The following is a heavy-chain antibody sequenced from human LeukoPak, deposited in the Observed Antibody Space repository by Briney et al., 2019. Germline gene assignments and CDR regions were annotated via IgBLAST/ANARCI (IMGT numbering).Heavy chain of an antibody. CDR1: GFTFSSYS. CDR3: ASRIQLWLDAFDI. V-gene: IGHV3-21*01. Sequence: GGSLRLSCAASGFTFSSYSMNWVRQAPGKGLEWVSSISSSSSYIYYADSVKGRFTISGDNAKNSLYLQMNSLRAEDTAVYYCASRIQLWLDAFDIWGQGTMVTVSS. D-gene: IGHD5-18*01. CDR2: ISSSSSYI. J-gene: IGHJ3*02.